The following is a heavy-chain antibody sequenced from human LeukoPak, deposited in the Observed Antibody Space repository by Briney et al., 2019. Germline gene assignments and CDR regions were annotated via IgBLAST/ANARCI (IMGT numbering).Heavy chain of an antibody. CDR3: ASYDSGGYYYSG. CDR1: GGSISSGTYS. Sequence: SETLSLTCAVSGGSISSGTYSWRWVRQPPGKGLEYIGYISHSGSAYYNPSLKGRVTMSADRSKNQFSLKLTSVTAADTAVYYCASYDSGGYYYSGWGQGTLVTVSS. CDR2: ISHSGSA. D-gene: IGHD3-22*01. J-gene: IGHJ4*02. V-gene: IGHV4-30-2*01.